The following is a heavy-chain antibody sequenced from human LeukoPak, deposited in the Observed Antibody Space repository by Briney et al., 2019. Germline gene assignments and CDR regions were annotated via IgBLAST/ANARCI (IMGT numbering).Heavy chain of an antibody. CDR1: GYTFTSYG. CDR2: ISAYNGNT. CDR3: ARDRRADSSGWYGFDI. Sequence: ASVKVSCKASGYTFTSYGISWVRQAPGQGLEWMGWISAYNGNTNHAQKLQGRVTMTTDTSTSTAYMELRSLTSGDTAVYYCARDRRADSSGWYGFDIWGQGTMVTVFS. D-gene: IGHD6-19*01. J-gene: IGHJ3*02. V-gene: IGHV1-18*01.